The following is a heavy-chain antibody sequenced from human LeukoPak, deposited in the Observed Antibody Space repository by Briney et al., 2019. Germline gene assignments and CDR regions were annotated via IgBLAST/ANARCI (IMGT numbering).Heavy chain of an antibody. CDR2: ISGSGGST. D-gene: IGHD3-3*01. CDR3: AKDRLGGIFGVVIILDAFDI. J-gene: IGHJ3*02. CDR1: GFTFSSYA. V-gene: IGHV3-23*01. Sequence: PGGSLGLSCAASGFTFSSYAMSWVRQAPGKGLEWVSAISGSGGSTYYADSVKGRFTISRDNSKNTLYLQMNSLRAEDTAVYYCAKDRLGGIFGVVIILDAFDIWGQGTMVTVSS.